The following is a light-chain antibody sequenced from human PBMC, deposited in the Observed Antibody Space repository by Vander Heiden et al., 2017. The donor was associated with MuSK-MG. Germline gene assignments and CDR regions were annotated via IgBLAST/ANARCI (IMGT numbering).Light chain of an antibody. J-gene: IGKJ3*01. Sequence: DIQMTQSPSSLSASVGDRVTITCQASQDISNYLSWYQQKPGKAPKLLIYDASNLETGVPSRFSGSGSGTDFTFTINSLQPEDIATYYCQQYDNLPPGVTFGPGTKVDIK. CDR1: QDISNY. CDR2: DAS. V-gene: IGKV1-33*01. CDR3: QQYDNLPPGVT.